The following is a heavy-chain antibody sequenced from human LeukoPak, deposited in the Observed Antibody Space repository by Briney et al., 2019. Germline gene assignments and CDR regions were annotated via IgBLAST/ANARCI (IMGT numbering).Heavy chain of an antibody. CDR1: GFTFTDYY. D-gene: IGHD2-21*02. Sequence: AASVKVSCKASGFTFTDYYMHWMRQAPGQGPEWLGWINPNSGDTNYAQKFQDRVTMTRDTSISTAYMELSRLRSDDTAVYYCARDPSMVTAHPFYYYYYMDVWGKGTTVTVSS. J-gene: IGHJ6*03. V-gene: IGHV1-2*02. CDR3: ARDPSMVTAHPFYYYYYMDV. CDR2: INPNSGDT.